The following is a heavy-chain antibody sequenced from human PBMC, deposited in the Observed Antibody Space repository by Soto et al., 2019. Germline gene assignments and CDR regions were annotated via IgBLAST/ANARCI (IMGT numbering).Heavy chain of an antibody. Sequence: GGSLRLSCAASGFTFSSYAMSWVRQAPGKGLEWVSSISGSGGSTYYADSVKGRFTISRDNSKNTLYLQMNSLRAEDTAVYYCAKDRGFIGGANWFDPWGQGTMGTVSS. CDR3: AKDRGFIGGANWFDP. CDR1: GFTFSSYA. J-gene: IGHJ5*02. CDR2: ISGSGGST. D-gene: IGHD1-26*01. V-gene: IGHV3-23*01.